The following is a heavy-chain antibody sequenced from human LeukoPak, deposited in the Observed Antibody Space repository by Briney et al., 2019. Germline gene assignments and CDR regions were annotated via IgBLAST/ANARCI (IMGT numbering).Heavy chain of an antibody. CDR1: GFSFSTST. V-gene: IGHV3-21*01. CDR2: ISSSGSST. CDR3: ARDHPPQSAFVLMVYAIFPPDY. D-gene: IGHD2-8*01. Sequence: GGSLRLSCAASGFSFSTSTMNWVRQAPGRGLEWVSSISSSGSSTYYADSVKGRFTISRDNAKNSLYLQINSLRAEDTALYYCARDHPPQSAFVLMVYAIFPPDYWGQGTLVTVSS. J-gene: IGHJ4*02.